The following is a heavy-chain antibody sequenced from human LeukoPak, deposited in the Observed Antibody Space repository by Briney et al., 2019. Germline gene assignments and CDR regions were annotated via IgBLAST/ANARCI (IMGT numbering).Heavy chain of an antibody. CDR2: ISGSGGST. V-gene: IGHV3-23*01. Sequence: GGSLRLSCAASGFIVNSYAMSWVRQAPGKGLEWVSAISGSGGSTYYADSVKGRFTISRDNSKNTLYLQMNSLRAEDTAVYYCAKGSLGYCSSTSCSVVWGQGTLVTVSS. J-gene: IGHJ4*02. D-gene: IGHD2-2*01. CDR1: GFIVNSYA. CDR3: AKGSLGYCSSTSCSVV.